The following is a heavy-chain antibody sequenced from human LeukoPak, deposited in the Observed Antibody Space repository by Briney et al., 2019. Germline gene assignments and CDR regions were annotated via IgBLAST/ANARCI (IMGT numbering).Heavy chain of an antibody. CDR1: GGSITSYY. V-gene: IGHV4-59*01. D-gene: IGHD1-14*01. J-gene: IGHJ6*03. CDR3: ARGVNLYYYYYYMDV. Sequence: PSETLSLTCTVSGGSITSYYWSWIRQPPGKGLEWIGYIYYSGSTNYNPSLKSRVTISVDTSKNQFSLKLSSVTAADTAVYYCARGVNLYYYYYYMDVWGKGTTVTVSS. CDR2: IYYSGST.